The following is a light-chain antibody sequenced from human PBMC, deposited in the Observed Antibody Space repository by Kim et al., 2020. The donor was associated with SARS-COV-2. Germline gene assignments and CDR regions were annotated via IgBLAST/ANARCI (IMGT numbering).Light chain of an antibody. J-gene: IGKJ5*01. CDR3: LQYSTYPLT. CDR1: QGVDIW. CDR2: GAS. V-gene: IGKV1D-16*01. Sequence: DIQMTQSPSSLSASVGDRVTISCRASQGVDIWLAWYQQKPGKAPKSLISGASNLRSGVPSRFSDSGSETDFTLTISSLQPEDFATYYCLQYSTYPLTFGQGTRLEIK.